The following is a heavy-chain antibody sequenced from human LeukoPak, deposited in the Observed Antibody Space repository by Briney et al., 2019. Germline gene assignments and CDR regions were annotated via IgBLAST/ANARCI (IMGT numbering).Heavy chain of an antibody. V-gene: IGHV1-46*01. CDR3: ARARRNYDSLDY. CDR1: GYTFTSYY. J-gene: IGHJ4*02. Sequence: ASVKVSCKASGYTFTSYYLHWVRQAPGQGLEWMGIINPSGGSTSYAQKFQGRVTMTRDTSTSTVYMQLSSLRSEDTAVYYWARARRNYDSLDYWGQGTLVTVSS. CDR2: INPSGGST. D-gene: IGHD3-22*01.